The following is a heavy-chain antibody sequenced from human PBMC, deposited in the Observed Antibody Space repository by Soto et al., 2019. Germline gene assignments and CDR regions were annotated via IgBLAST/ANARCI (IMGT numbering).Heavy chain of an antibody. J-gene: IGHJ4*02. CDR3: GRDWVWFGAHPLDN. CDR1: GFTFSNNG. D-gene: IGHD3-10*01. Sequence: QVQVVESGGGVVQPGRSVRLSCAASGFTFSNNGMHWVRQAPGKGLDWVAVISYDGSIEYYSESVKGRFTMSRDNSENTVYLQMNSLRTEDTAVYFCGRDWVWFGAHPLDNWGQGTLVTVSS. CDR2: ISYDGSIE. V-gene: IGHV3-30*03.